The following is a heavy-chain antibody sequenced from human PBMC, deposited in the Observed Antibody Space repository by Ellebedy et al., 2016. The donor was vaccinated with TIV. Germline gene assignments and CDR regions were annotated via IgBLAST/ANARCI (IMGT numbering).Heavy chain of an antibody. Sequence: MPSETLSLTCAVYGGSFSGYYWSWIRQAPGKGLEWIGEINYSGSTNYNPSLKSRVTISVDTSKNQFSLKLNSVSAADTAVYYCAKENYGMDVWGQGTTVTVSS. V-gene: IGHV4-34*01. CDR1: GGSFSGYY. CDR2: INYSGST. CDR3: AKENYGMDV. J-gene: IGHJ6*02.